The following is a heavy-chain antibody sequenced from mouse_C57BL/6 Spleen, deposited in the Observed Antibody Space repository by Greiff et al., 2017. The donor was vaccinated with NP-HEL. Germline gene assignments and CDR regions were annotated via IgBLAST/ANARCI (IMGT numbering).Heavy chain of an antibody. V-gene: IGHV5-4*01. CDR1: GFTFSSYA. CDR2: ISDGGSYT. Sequence: EVKLVESGGGLVKPGGSLKLSCAASGFTFSSYAMSWVRQTPEKRLEWVATISDGGSYTYYPDNVKGRFTISRDNAKNNLYLQMSHLKSEDTAMYYCARDGYFGEYYFDYWGQGTTLTVSS. J-gene: IGHJ2*01. D-gene: IGHD2-3*01. CDR3: ARDGYFGEYYFDY.